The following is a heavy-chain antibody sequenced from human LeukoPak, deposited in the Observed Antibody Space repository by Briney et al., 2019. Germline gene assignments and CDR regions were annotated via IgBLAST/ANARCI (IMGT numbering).Heavy chain of an antibody. Sequence: AGTSLRLSCAASGFTFSDSAMHWVRQASGKGLEWVGRIRSKGNSYATAYAASVKGRFTISRDDSKNTAYLQMNSPKTEDTAVYYCTSIIVVANFDHWGQGTLVTVSS. D-gene: IGHD3-22*01. J-gene: IGHJ4*02. CDR1: GFTFSDSA. V-gene: IGHV3-73*01. CDR2: IRSKGNSYAT. CDR3: TSIIVVANFDH.